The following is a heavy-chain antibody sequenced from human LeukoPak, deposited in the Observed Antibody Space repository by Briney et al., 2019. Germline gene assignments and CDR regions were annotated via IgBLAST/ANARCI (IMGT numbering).Heavy chain of an antibody. CDR2: INPNSGGT. D-gene: IGHD5-18*01. Sequence: ASVKVSCKASGYTFTGYYMHWVRQAPGQGLEWMGWINPNSGGTNYAQKLQGRVTMTRDTSISTAYMELSRLRSDDTAVYYCARDGGYSYGLYYFDYWGQGTLVTVSS. V-gene: IGHV1-2*02. CDR1: GYTFTGYY. CDR3: ARDGGYSYGLYYFDY. J-gene: IGHJ4*02.